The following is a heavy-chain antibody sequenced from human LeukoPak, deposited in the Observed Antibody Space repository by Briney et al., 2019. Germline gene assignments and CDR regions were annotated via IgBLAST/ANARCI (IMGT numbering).Heavy chain of an antibody. CDR1: GFIFTTSA. V-gene: IGHV3-23*01. CDR3: ARGHYYDSSGYSTDAFDI. CDR2: ISSGAGST. J-gene: IGHJ3*02. D-gene: IGHD3-22*01. Sequence: GGSLRLSCAASGFIFTTSAMSWVRQAPGKGLEWVSLISSGAGSTYYSDSVRGRFTISRDNSKNTVSLHMNSLRAEDTAVYYCARGHYYDSSGYSTDAFDIWGQGTMVTVSS.